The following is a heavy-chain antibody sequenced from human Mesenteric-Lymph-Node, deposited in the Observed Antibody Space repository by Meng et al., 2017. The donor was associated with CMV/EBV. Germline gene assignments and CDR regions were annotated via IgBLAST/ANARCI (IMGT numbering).Heavy chain of an antibody. D-gene: IGHD2-21*02. CDR3: ARPTAKYYYYYGMDV. Sequence: ASVKVSCKASGYTFTGYYVHWVRQAPGQGLEWMGWINPNSGGTNYAQKFQGRVTMTRDTSISTAYMELSRLRSDDTAVYYCARPTAKYYYYYGMDVWGQGTTVTVSS. CDR1: GYTFTGYY. V-gene: IGHV1-2*02. J-gene: IGHJ6*02. CDR2: INPNSGGT.